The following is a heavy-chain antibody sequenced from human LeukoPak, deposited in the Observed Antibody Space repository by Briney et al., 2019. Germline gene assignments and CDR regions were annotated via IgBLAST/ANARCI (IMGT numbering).Heavy chain of an antibody. J-gene: IGHJ5*02. CDR2: ISYDGSNK. Sequence: GGSLRLSCAASGFTFSSYGMHWVRQAPGKGLERVAVISYDGSNKYYADSVKGRFTISRDNSKNTLYPQMNSLRAEDTAVYYCAGGDYCTNGVCYRIDPWGQGTLVTVSS. V-gene: IGHV3-30*03. D-gene: IGHD2-8*01. CDR1: GFTFSSYG. CDR3: AGGDYCTNGVCYRIDP.